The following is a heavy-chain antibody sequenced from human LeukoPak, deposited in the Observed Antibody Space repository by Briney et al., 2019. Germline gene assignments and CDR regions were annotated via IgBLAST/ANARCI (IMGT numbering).Heavy chain of an antibody. V-gene: IGHV3-7*03. D-gene: IGHD2-2*01. CDR2: IKKDGSEK. CDR3: ARGDEEVPAAGGY. CDR1: GFTFSTYW. J-gene: IGHJ4*02. Sequence: GGSRRLSCATSGFTFSTYWMSWVRQAPGKGLEWVANIKKDGSEKYYVDSVKGRFTISRDNAKNSLYLQMNSLRAEDTAVYYCARGDEEVPAAGGYWGQGTLVTVSS.